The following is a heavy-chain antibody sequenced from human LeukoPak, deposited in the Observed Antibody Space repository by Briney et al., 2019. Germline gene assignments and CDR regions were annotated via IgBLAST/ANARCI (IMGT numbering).Heavy chain of an antibody. CDR3: ARDGPYDFWSGYSRLSAFDI. V-gene: IGHV3-48*01. D-gene: IGHD3-3*01. Sequence: GGSLRLSCAASGFTFSSYSLNWVRQAPGKGLEWVSYISSSSSTIYYADSVKGRFTISRDNAKNSLYLQMSSLRAEDTAVYYCARDGPYDFWSGYSRLSAFDIWGQGTMVTVSS. CDR2: ISSSSSTI. J-gene: IGHJ3*02. CDR1: GFTFSSYS.